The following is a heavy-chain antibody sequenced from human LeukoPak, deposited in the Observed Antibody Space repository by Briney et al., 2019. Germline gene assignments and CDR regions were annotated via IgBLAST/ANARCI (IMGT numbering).Heavy chain of an antibody. D-gene: IGHD3-10*01. CDR1: GFIVSSNY. CDR2: IYGGGSP. J-gene: IGHJ4*02. V-gene: IGHV3-66*01. Sequence: GGSLRLSCAASGFIVSSNYMSWVRQAPGKGLEWVSVIYGGGSPYYADSVKGRFIISRDISKNTLYLQMNSLRAEDTAVYYCVKGRYDSGSYYFDYWGQGTLVTVSS. CDR3: VKGRYDSGSYYFDY.